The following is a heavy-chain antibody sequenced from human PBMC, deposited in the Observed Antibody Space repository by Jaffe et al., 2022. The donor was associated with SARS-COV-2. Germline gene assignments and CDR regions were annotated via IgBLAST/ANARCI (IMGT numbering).Heavy chain of an antibody. V-gene: IGHV3-30*18. CDR1: GFTFSNYG. CDR2: ISYDGSNK. J-gene: IGHJ4*02. Sequence: QVQLVESGGGVVQPGRSLRLSCAASGFTFSNYGMHWVRQPPGKGLEWMAVISYDGSNKYYADSVKGRFTISRDNSKNTLYLHMNSLRPEDTAVYYCAKHTLAYCGADCPVYFDYWGQGTLVTVSS. CDR3: AKHTLAYCGADCPVYFDY. D-gene: IGHD2-21*02.